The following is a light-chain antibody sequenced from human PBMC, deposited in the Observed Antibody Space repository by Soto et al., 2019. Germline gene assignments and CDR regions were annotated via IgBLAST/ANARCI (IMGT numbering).Light chain of an antibody. J-gene: IGKJ1*01. Sequence: DIQMTQSPSTLAASVGDRVTITCRASQSIGDWLAWYQQKPGKAPNLLIYDAPRSVSGVPSRFSGGGSGTEFTLTIISLQPDDFATYYCQQYNSYSPATFGQGTKVEIK. CDR3: QQYNSYSPAT. CDR2: DAP. CDR1: QSIGDW. V-gene: IGKV1-5*01.